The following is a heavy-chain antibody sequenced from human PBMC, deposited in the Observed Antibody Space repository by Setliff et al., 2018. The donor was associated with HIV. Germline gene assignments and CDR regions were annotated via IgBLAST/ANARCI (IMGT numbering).Heavy chain of an antibody. CDR1: GGSISSSNW. V-gene: IGHV4-4*02. CDR2: IYHSGGT. Sequence: SSETLSLTCAVSGGSISSSNWWSWVRQPPGKGLEWIGEIYHSGGTNYNPSLKSRATISVDTSKNQFSLKLTSVTAADTAVYYCASHGDYSYFYYYYMDVWGKGTTVTVSS. CDR3: ASHGDYSYFYYYYMDV. D-gene: IGHD4-17*01. J-gene: IGHJ6*03.